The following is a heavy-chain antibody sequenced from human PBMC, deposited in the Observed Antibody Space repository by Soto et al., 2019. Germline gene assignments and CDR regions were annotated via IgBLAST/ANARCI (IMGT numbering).Heavy chain of an antibody. D-gene: IGHD6-19*01. V-gene: IGHV3-23*01. Sequence: GGSLRLSCAASGFTFSSYAMSWVRQAPGKGLEWVSAISGSGGSTYYADSVKGRFTISRDNSKNTLYLQMNSLRAEDTAVYYCAKDHPTYPFPIAVALGGLYWGQGTLVTVSS. J-gene: IGHJ4*02. CDR2: ISGSGGST. CDR3: AKDHPTYPFPIAVALGGLY. CDR1: GFTFSSYA.